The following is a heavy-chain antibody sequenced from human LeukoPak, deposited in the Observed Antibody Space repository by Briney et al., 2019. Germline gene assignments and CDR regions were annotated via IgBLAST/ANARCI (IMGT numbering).Heavy chain of an antibody. CDR1: GGTFSCHA. Sequence: GASVKVSCKASGGTFSCHAISCMRQAPGQGLEWMGGIIPIFGTAKYAQEFQGRVTITADESTSTAYMELSSLRSEDTAVYYCARDSSEFRSLIPHWGQGTLVTVSS. CDR2: IIPIFGTA. V-gene: IGHV1-69*13. D-gene: IGHD2-21*01. J-gene: IGHJ1*01. CDR3: ARDSSEFRSLIPH.